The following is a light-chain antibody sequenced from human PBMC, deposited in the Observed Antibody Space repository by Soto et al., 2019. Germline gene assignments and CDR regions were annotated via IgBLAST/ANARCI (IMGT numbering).Light chain of an antibody. Sequence: DIQMTQSPSTLSASVGDRVTITCRASQSISPWLAWYQQKPGKAPKLLIYKASSLESGVPSRFSGSGSGTEFTLTISRLQPEDFATYYCQHYNSYPITFGQGTRLEIK. CDR3: QHYNSYPIT. CDR2: KAS. V-gene: IGKV1-5*03. CDR1: QSISPW. J-gene: IGKJ5*01.